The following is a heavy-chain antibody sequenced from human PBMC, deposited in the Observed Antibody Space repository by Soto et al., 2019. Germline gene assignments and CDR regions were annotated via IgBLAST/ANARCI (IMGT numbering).Heavy chain of an antibody. J-gene: IGHJ5*02. CDR2: IFTRDSET. CDR3: ARGHFDSGHGYDL. V-gene: IGHV5-51*01. CDR1: GHLFNNHW. Sequence: GESLKISCKGPGHLFNNHWIGWVRQTPGKGLEWMGLIFTRDSETKTSPSFQGHVSFSVDNSINTVYLQWTSLKTTDTGIYFCARGHFDSGHGYDLWGQGTLVTVSS. D-gene: IGHD3-10*01.